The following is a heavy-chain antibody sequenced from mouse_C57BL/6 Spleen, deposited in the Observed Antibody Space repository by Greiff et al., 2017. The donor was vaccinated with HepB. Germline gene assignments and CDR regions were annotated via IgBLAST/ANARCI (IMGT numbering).Heavy chain of an antibody. Sequence: VQLVESGAELAKPGASVKLSCKASGYTLTSYWMHWVKQRPGQGLEWIGYINPSSGYTKYNQKFKDKATLTADKSSSTAYMQLSSLTYEDSAVYYCARKGINREGYFDVWGTGTTVTVSS. CDR2: INPSSGYT. CDR3: ARKGINREGYFDV. CDR1: GYTLTSYW. J-gene: IGHJ1*03. V-gene: IGHV1-7*01. D-gene: IGHD3-1*01.